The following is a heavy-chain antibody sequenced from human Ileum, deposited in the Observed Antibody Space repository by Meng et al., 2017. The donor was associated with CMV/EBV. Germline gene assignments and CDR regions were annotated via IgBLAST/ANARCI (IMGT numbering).Heavy chain of an antibody. CDR2: ISSRSSYI. CDR3: ARDLHTGDYYDSSGYYKN. Sequence: FPFSSYSMNWGRQAPGKGLEWVSSISSRSSYIYYADSVKGRFTISRDNAKNSLYLQMNSLRAEDTAVYYCARDLHTGDYYDSSGYYKNWGQGTLVTVSS. CDR1: FPFSSYS. V-gene: IGHV3-21*01. D-gene: IGHD3-22*01. J-gene: IGHJ4*02.